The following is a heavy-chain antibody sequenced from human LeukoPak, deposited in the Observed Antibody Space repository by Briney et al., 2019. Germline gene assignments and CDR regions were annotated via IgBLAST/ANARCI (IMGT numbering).Heavy chain of an antibody. Sequence: PGGSLRLSCAASGFTFSSYGMHWVRQAPGKGLVWVSRINGDGSSTSYADSVKGRFTISRDNAKNTLYLQMNSLTGEDTAVYYCARGGVPGAYDLWGQGEMVTVS. V-gene: IGHV3-74*01. CDR3: ARGGVPGAYDL. D-gene: IGHD1-26*01. J-gene: IGHJ3*01. CDR1: GFTFSSYG. CDR2: INGDGSST.